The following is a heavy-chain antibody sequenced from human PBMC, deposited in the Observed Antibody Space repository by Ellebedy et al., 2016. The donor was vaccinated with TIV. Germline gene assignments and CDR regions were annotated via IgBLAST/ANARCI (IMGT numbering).Heavy chain of an antibody. CDR2: IYPGDSNI. CDR1: GDSFTKYW. V-gene: IGHV5-51*01. Sequence: GESLKISCKGSGDSFTKYWIGWVRQMPGKGLEWMGHIYPGDSNIRYSPSFQGQVTISADKSISAAYLQWSSLKASDTAIYYCATQLERRGGASSWGQGTLVTVSS. D-gene: IGHD5-24*01. CDR3: ATQLERRGGASS. J-gene: IGHJ5*02.